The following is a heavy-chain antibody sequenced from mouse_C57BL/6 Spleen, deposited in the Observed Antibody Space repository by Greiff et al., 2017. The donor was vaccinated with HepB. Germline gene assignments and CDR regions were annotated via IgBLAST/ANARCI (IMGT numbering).Heavy chain of an antibody. CDR3: TGLLQNCEG. V-gene: IGHV14-1*01. D-gene: IGHD2-3*01. CDR2: IDPEDGDT. J-gene: IGHJ1*03. Sequence: EVQLQQSGAELVRPGASVKLSCTASGFNIKDYYMHWVKQRPEQGLEWIGRIDPEDGDTEYAPKFQGKATMTADTSSTTAYLQLSSLTSEDTAVYYCTGLLQNCEGGGTGTTVTVSA. CDR1: GFNIKDYY.